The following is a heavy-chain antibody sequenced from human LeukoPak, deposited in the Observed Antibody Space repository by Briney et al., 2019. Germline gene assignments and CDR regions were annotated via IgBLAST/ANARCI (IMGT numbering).Heavy chain of an antibody. CDR3: ARGGIAARPSPSDV. CDR1: GYTFTSYG. V-gene: IGHV1-18*01. Sequence: GASVKVSCKASGYTFTSYGISWVRQAPGQGLEWMGWISAYNGNTNYAQKLQGRVTITTDTSTSTAYMEMRSLRTDDTAVYYCARGGIAARPSPSDVWGKGTTVTVSS. CDR2: ISAYNGNT. J-gene: IGHJ6*04. D-gene: IGHD6-6*01.